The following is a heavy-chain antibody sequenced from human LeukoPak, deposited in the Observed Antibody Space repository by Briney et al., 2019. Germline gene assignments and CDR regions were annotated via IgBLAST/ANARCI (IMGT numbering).Heavy chain of an antibody. D-gene: IGHD3-10*01. V-gene: IGHV1-8*03. Sequence: ASVKVSCKASGYTSTSYDINWVRQATGQGLEWMGWMNPNSGNTGYAQKFQGRVTITRNTSISTAYMELSSLRSEDTAVYYCARGPKRYYGSGSSYYFDYWGQGTLVTVSS. CDR3: ARGPKRYYGSGSSYYFDY. CDR1: GYTSTSYD. J-gene: IGHJ4*02. CDR2: MNPNSGNT.